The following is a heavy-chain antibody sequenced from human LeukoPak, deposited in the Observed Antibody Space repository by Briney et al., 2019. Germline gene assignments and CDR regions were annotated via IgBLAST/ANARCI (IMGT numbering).Heavy chain of an antibody. CDR1: VDSVSSNSAA. D-gene: IGHD5-12*01. V-gene: IGHV6-1*01. CDR2: TYYRSKWYN. CDR3: ARDSLSGYDFDYYYYMDV. Sequence: SQTLSLTCAISVDSVSSNSAAWNWIRQSPSRGLEWLGRTYYRSKWYNDYAVSVKSRITINPDTSKNQFSLQLNSVTPEDTAVYYCARDSLSGYDFDYYYYMDVWGKGTTVTVSS. J-gene: IGHJ6*03.